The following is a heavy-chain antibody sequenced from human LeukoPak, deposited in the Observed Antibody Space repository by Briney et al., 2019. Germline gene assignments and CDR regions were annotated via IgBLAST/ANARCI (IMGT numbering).Heavy chain of an antibody. J-gene: IGHJ4*02. CDR3: ASMTTVTTALDY. Sequence: SQTLSLTCAVSGGSISSGGYSWSWIRQPPGKGLEWIGYIYHSGSTYYNPSLKSRVTISVDRSKNQFSLKLSSVTAADTAVYYCASMTTVTTALDYWGQGTLVTVSS. D-gene: IGHD4-17*01. V-gene: IGHV4-30-2*01. CDR1: GGSISSGGYS. CDR2: IYHSGST.